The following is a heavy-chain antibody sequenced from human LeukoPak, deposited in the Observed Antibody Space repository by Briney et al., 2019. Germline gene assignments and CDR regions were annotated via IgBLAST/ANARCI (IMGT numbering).Heavy chain of an antibody. CDR3: AKLGSYYTFDY. V-gene: IGHV3-23*01. D-gene: IGHD1-26*01. Sequence: GGSLRLSCAASGFTFSNYAMSWVRQAPGKGLEWVSTISGSGGSTYYADSVKGRFTISRDNSKNTLYLQMNSLRAEDTAVYYCAKLGSYYTFDYWGQGTLVTVSS. CDR2: ISGSGGST. J-gene: IGHJ4*02. CDR1: GFTFSNYA.